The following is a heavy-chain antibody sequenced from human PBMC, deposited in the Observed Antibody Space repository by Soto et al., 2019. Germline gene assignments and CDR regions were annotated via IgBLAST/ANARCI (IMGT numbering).Heavy chain of an antibody. J-gene: IGHJ4*02. V-gene: IGHV4-39*02. D-gene: IGHD4-17*01. Sequence: LETHPLTCTVSGGSISSSGYCWGWIRQPPGKGLEWIGSIYYSGSTYYNPSLKSRVTISVDTSKNQFSLKLSSVTAADTAVYYCARDVDYGDWGYFDYWGQGTLVTVSS. CDR2: IYYSGST. CDR1: GGSISSSGYC. CDR3: ARDVDYGDWGYFDY.